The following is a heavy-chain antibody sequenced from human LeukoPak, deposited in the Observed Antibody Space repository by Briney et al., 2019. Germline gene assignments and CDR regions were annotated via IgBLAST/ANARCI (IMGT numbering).Heavy chain of an antibody. Sequence: SETLSLTCTVSGGSISSYYWSWIRQPPGKGLECIGYISYSGSTNYNPSLKSRVTMSVDTSKNQFSLKLTSVTAADTAVYYCARRIVNSALDLFEYWGQGTLVTVPS. V-gene: IGHV4-59*01. D-gene: IGHD1-26*01. CDR2: ISYSGST. CDR1: GGSISSYY. CDR3: ARRIVNSALDLFEY. J-gene: IGHJ4*02.